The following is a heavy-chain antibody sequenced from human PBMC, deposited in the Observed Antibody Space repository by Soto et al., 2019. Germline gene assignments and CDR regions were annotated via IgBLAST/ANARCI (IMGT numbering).Heavy chain of an antibody. J-gene: IGHJ4*02. D-gene: IGHD2-15*01. Sequence: EVQLVESGGGLVQPGGSLRLSRAASGFTLSNNWMHWVRQAPGEGLVWVSRINIDGSRTTYADSVKGRFTISRDHAKNTLYLQMDSLRVEDTALYYCARDFAGRDDYWGQGTVVTVSS. V-gene: IGHV3-74*03. CDR1: GFTLSNNW. CDR2: INIDGSRT. CDR3: ARDFAGRDDY.